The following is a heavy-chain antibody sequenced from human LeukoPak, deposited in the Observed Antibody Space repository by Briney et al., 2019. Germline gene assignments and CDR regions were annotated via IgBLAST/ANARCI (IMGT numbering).Heavy chain of an antibody. CDR3: ARDSGYGSGSLNWFDP. J-gene: IGHJ5*02. V-gene: IGHV3-11*04. D-gene: IGHD3-10*01. CDR1: GFTFSDYY. CDR2: ISSSGSTI. Sequence: GGSLRLSCAASGFTFSDYYMSWIRQAPGKGLEWVSYISSSGSTIYYADSVKGRFTISRDNAKNSLYLQMNSLRAEDTAVYYCARDSGYGSGSLNWFDPWGQGTLVTVSS.